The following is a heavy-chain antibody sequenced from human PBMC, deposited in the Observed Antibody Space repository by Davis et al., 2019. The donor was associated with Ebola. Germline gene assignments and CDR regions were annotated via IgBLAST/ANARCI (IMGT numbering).Heavy chain of an antibody. CDR1: GYTFSNYF. CDR3: ARGARDIVVVVAATPFDY. CDR2: INPSVAST. Sequence: ASVKVSCKASGYTFSNYFVQWVRQAPGQGLEWMGIINPSVASTSYGQQFQGRITMTRDTSTSTVFMELSSLTPEDTAVYYCARGARDIVVVVAATPFDYWGQGTLVTVSS. J-gene: IGHJ4*02. D-gene: IGHD2-15*01. V-gene: IGHV1-46*01.